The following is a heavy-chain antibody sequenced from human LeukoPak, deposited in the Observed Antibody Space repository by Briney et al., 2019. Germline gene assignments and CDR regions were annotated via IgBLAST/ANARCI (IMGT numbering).Heavy chain of an antibody. V-gene: IGHV4-30-2*01. D-gene: IGHD3-10*01. J-gene: IGHJ4*02. Sequence: TLSLTCAVSGASISSGDYSWRWIRQPPGKGLEWIGYIYHSGSTTYNPSLKSRVSISLDRSKNQFSLKLSSVTAADTAVYYCAGDFGSGSYRFDYWGQGTLVTVSS. CDR2: IYHSGST. CDR1: GASISSGDYS. CDR3: AGDFGSGSYRFDY.